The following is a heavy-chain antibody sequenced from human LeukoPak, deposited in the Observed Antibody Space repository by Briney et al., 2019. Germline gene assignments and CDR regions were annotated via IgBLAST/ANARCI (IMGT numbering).Heavy chain of an antibody. CDR1: GFTFDDYG. Sequence: GGSLRLSCAASGFTFDDYGMSWVRQAPGKGLEWVSNINWNGDSTGYADSVKGRFTISRDNGKNTLYVQMTNLRAEDTAVYYCARDIPNGDYVFEPWGQGTLVTVSS. CDR2: INWNGDST. CDR3: ARDIPNGDYVFEP. V-gene: IGHV3-20*04. J-gene: IGHJ5*02. D-gene: IGHD4-17*01.